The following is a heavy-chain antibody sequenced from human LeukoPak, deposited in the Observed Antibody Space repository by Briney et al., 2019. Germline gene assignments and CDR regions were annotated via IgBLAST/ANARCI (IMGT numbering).Heavy chain of an antibody. J-gene: IGHJ4*02. Sequence: PSETLSLTCTVSGVSISSGGQYWSWIRQSPGKGLEWIGYIFYRDSTNYNPSLKSRATISVDTSKNQFSLNLTSLTAADTAVYYCARYRGNGWPYFFDYWGRGTLVTVSS. CDR3: ARYRGNGWPYFFDY. CDR2: IFYRDST. D-gene: IGHD6-19*01. V-gene: IGHV4-31*03. CDR1: GVSISSGGQY.